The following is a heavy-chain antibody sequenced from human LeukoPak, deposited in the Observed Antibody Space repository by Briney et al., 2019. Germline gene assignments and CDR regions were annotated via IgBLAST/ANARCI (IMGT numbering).Heavy chain of an antibody. V-gene: IGHV3-21*01. CDR3: ARGALGATVSDY. J-gene: IGHJ4*02. CDR2: IDSSSGCM. Sequence: GGSLRLSCAASGFTFNTYSMNWARQAPGKGLEWVSSIDSSSGCMFYADSVKGRFTISRDNAKNSLYLQMNSLRAEDTAVYYCARGALGATVSDYWGQGTLVTVSS. CDR1: GFTFNTYS. D-gene: IGHD1-26*01.